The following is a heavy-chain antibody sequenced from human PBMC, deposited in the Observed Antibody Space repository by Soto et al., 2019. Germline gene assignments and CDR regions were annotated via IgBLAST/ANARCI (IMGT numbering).Heavy chain of an antibody. V-gene: IGHV1-18*01. CDR2: ISAHNGNT. CDR3: ARGRYGDY. D-gene: IGHD1-1*01. CDR1: GYTFTSYG. J-gene: IGHJ4*02. Sequence: QVHLVQSGAGLKKPGASVKVSCKGSGYTFTSYGITWVRQAPGQGLEWMGWISAHNGNTDHAQKLQGRVTVTRDTSTSTAYMELRSLRSDVTVVYYCARGRYGDYWGQGALVTVSS.